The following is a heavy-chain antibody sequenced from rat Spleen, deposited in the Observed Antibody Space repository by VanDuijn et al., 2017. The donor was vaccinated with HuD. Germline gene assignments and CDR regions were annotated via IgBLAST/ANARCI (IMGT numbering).Heavy chain of an antibody. Sequence: EVQLVESDGGLVQPGRSLKLSCAASGFIFSDYYMAWVRQAPTKGLEWGATINYDGSGTYYRDSVKGRFTISRDNAKSTLYLQMDSLRSEDTATYYCASRDYWGQGVMVTVSS. CDR1: GFIFSDYY. CDR2: INYDGSGT. CDR3: ASRDY. J-gene: IGHJ2*01. V-gene: IGHV5-29*01.